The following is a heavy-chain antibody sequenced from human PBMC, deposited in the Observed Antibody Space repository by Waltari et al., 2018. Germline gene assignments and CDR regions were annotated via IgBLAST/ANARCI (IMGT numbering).Heavy chain of an antibody. CDR1: GFTFVDLA. V-gene: IGHV3-49*04. Sequence: EVQLVQSGGGLVQPGRSLRLSCIASGFTFVDLALAWGRQAPGKGLEWVGFIRSKAYGGTTEYAASVKGRFIISRDDSKSIAYLQMNSLKTEDTAVYYCARGDDSSGSSDAFDTWGLGTLVTVSS. CDR3: ARGDDSSGSSDAFDT. D-gene: IGHD3-22*01. J-gene: IGHJ3*02. CDR2: IRSKAYGGTT.